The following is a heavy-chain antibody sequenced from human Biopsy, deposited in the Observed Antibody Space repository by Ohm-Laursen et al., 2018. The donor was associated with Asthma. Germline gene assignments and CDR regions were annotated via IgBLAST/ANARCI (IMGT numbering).Heavy chain of an antibody. Sequence: SETLSLTCAVSGVSIRSYCWTWIRQPPGKGLEWIGNIHYSGSTYSNPSLKSRVTISVDTSKKQISLRLSSVIAADTAVYYCAGFCSGGNCPDHWGQGTLVTVSS. CDR1: GVSIRSYC. CDR3: AGFCSGGNCPDH. J-gene: IGHJ4*02. CDR2: IHYSGST. D-gene: IGHD2-15*01. V-gene: IGHV4-59*01.